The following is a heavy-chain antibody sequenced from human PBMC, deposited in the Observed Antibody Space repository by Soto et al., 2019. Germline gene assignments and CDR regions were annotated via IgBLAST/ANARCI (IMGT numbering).Heavy chain of an antibody. CDR3: ARCWNDDDYCYGMDF. Sequence: PSETLSLACAVYGGSFSGYYWSWIRQPPGKRLEWIGESNHSGSTNYNPSLKSRVTISVDTSKNQFSLQLLSVIAADTAVFYCARCWNDDDYCYGMDFWGQGTTVTVSS. CDR1: GGSFSGYY. CDR2: SNHSGST. D-gene: IGHD1-1*01. V-gene: IGHV4-34*01. J-gene: IGHJ6*02.